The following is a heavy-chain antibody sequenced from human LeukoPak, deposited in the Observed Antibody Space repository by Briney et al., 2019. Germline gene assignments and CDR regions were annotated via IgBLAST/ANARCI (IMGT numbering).Heavy chain of an antibody. Sequence: GGSLRLSCAASGFTFRSHAMNWVRQAPGKGLEWVSAISGSGGSTYYADSVKGRFTISRDNSKNTLCLQMNSLRAEDTAVYYCAKDVRYDPTPGWFDPWGQGTLVTVSS. CDR2: ISGSGGST. V-gene: IGHV3-23*01. J-gene: IGHJ5*02. D-gene: IGHD1-14*01. CDR3: AKDVRYDPTPGWFDP. CDR1: GFTFRSHA.